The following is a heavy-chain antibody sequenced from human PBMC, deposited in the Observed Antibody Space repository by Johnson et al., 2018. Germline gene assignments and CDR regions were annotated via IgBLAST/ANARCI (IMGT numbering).Heavy chain of an antibody. CDR2: IYPGESDT. CDR3: ARIPTMAGVNWYFDL. CDR1: GDRFTSYW. V-gene: IGHV5-51*01. D-gene: IGHD6-19*01. J-gene: IGHJ2*01. Sequence: VQLVESGAEVKKAGESLKISCKGSGDRFTSYWIGWVRQMPGKGLEWMGIIYPGESDTKYSPSFQGQVTISADKSISTAYLQWSSLKASDTAMYYCARIPTMAGVNWYFDLWCRGTLVT.